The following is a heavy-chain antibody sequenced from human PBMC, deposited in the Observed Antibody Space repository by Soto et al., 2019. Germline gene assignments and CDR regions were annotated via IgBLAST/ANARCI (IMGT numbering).Heavy chain of an antibody. CDR2: IWYDGSNK. CDR3: ARDGIAAAGPAYYYGMDV. CDR1: GFTFSSYG. V-gene: IGHV3-33*01. J-gene: IGHJ6*02. D-gene: IGHD6-13*01. Sequence: PGGSLRLSCAASGFTFSSYGMHWVRQAPGKGLEWVAVIWYDGSNKYYADSVKGRFTISRDNSKNTLYLQMNSLRAEDTAVYYCARDGIAAAGPAYYYGMDVWGQGTTVTVSS.